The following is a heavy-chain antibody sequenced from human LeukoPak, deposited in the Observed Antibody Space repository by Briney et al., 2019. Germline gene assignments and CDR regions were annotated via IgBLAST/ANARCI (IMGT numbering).Heavy chain of an antibody. CDR2: ISSSGSTI. D-gene: IGHD2-8*01. J-gene: IGHJ3*01. V-gene: IGHV3-48*03. CDR1: GFTFSSYE. CDR3: AGDVYCTNGVCYHP. Sequence: GGSLRLSCAASGFTFSSYEMNWVRQAPGKGLEWVSYISSSGSTIYYADSVKGRFTISRDNAKNSLYLQMNSLRAEDTAVYYCAGDVYCTNGVCYHPWGQGTMVTVSS.